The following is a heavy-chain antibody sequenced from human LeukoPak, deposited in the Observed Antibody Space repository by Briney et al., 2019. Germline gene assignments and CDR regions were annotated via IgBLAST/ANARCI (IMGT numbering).Heavy chain of an antibody. CDR3: ARGGAPTGTYFYYYYMNV. CDR1: GYSFTNYW. D-gene: IGHD1-1*01. Sequence: GESLKISCKGSGYSFTNYWIGWVRQKPGKGLEWMGIIYPGDSDTRYSPSFQGQVTISADKSISTAYLQWSSLKASDTAMYFCARGGAPTGTYFYYYYMNVWGTGTTVTVSS. J-gene: IGHJ6*03. CDR2: IYPGDSDT. V-gene: IGHV5-51*01.